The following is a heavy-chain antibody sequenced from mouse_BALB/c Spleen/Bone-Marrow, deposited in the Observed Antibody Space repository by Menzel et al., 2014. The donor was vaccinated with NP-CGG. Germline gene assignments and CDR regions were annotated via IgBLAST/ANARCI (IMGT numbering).Heavy chain of an antibody. CDR1: GYAFGNSW. D-gene: IGHD2-3*01. V-gene: IGHV1-82*01. J-gene: IGHJ4*01. CDR3: ARSDGYRAMDY. CDR2: IYPGDGDT. Sequence: VMLVESGPELVKPGASVKISCKASGYAFGNSWMNWVKQRPGQGLEWIGRIYPGDGDTYYNGKFKDKATLTADKSSSTAYMQLSSLTSVDSAVYFCARSDGYRAMDYWGQGTSVTVSS.